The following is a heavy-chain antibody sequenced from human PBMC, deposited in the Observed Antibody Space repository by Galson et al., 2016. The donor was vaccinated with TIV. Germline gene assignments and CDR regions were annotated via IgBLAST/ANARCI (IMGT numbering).Heavy chain of an antibody. J-gene: IGHJ4*02. CDR1: GFMFSTYG. Sequence: LRLSCAASGFMFSTYGMHWVRQSPGKGLEWVAFIRYDGSEKYVAASVKGRFIISRDNSRNMLYLQMNSVRVDDTGLYYCAKDSEYYFDTSGYYFPLDHWGQGPLVTVSS. V-gene: IGHV3-30*02. CDR2: IRYDGSEK. D-gene: IGHD3-22*01. CDR3: AKDSEYYFDTSGYYFPLDH.